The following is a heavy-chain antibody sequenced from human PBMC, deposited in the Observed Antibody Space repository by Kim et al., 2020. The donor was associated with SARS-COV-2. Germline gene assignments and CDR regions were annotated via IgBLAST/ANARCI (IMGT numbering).Heavy chain of an antibody. Sequence: SETLSLTCAVYGGSFSGYYWSWIRQPPGKGLEWIGEINHSGSTNYNPSLKSRVTISVDTSKNQFSLKLSSVTAADTAVYYCARISSRLVYWGQGTLVTVSS. CDR3: ARISSRLVY. CDR1: GGSFSGYY. J-gene: IGHJ4*02. CDR2: INHSGST. D-gene: IGHD2-8*02. V-gene: IGHV4-34*01.